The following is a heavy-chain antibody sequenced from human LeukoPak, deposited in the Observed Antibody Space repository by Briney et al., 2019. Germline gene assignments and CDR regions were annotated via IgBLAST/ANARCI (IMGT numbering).Heavy chain of an antibody. D-gene: IGHD2-2*01. CDR2: ISAYNGNT. CDR1: GYTFTSYG. V-gene: IGHV1-18*01. Sequence: ASVKVSCKASGYTFTSYGISWVRQAPGQGLEWMGWISAYNGNTKYSQKFQGRVTITRDTSASTAYMELSSLRSEDTAVYYCARVLGYCSSTSCYAGYYYYGMDVWGQGTTVTVSS. CDR3: ARVLGYCSSTSCYAGYYYYGMDV. J-gene: IGHJ6*02.